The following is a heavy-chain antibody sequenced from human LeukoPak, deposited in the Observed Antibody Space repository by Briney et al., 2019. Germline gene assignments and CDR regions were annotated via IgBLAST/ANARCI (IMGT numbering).Heavy chain of an antibody. CDR2: MNPNRGDT. V-gene: IGHV1-2*02. D-gene: IGHD2-15*01. CDR3: GRRRIDCSDTGCYVDY. CDR1: GYSFTGYY. J-gene: IGHJ4*02. Sequence: GASVKVSCKASGYSFTGYYIHWMRQAPGQGLEWMGWMNPNRGDTSYAQKFQGRVTMTRDTPINTAYMELSGLTSDDTAVYYCGRRRIDCSDTGCYVDYWGQGTLVTVPS.